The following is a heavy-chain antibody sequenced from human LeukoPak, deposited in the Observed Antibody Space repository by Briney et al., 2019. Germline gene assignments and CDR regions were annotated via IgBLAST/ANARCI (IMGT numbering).Heavy chain of an antibody. J-gene: IGHJ6*03. CDR3: AMKFSGDYYMDV. CDR1: GVNFDIFG. Sequence: GGSLRLSCAASGVNFDIFGMSWVRQVPGKGLEWVSGITWSGGSTGYADFVKGRFTISRDDAKRNLYLQMNSLRVEDTALYYCAMKFSGDYYMDVWGKGTTVIVSS. CDR2: ITWSGGST. V-gene: IGHV3-20*04. D-gene: IGHD3-10*01.